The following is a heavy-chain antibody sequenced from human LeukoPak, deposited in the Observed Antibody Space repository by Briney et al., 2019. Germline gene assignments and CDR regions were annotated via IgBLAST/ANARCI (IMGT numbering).Heavy chain of an antibody. J-gene: IGHJ4*02. V-gene: IGHV3-30-3*01. D-gene: IGHD1-26*01. CDR3: VRDPSGSGSDWPNWGFDY. Sequence: PGRSLRLSCAASGFAFSAYAVHWVRQAPGKGLEWVALISYDGGTKDYTDSVKGRFTISRDNSKNTLFLQMNSLRAEDTGVYYCVRDPSGSGSDWPNWGFDYWGQGTLVTVSS. CDR1: GFAFSAYA. CDR2: ISYDGGTK.